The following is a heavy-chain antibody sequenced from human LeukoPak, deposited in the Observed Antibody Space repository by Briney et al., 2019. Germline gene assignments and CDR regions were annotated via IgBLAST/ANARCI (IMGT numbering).Heavy chain of an antibody. J-gene: IGHJ6*04. V-gene: IGHV3-48*03. CDR1: GFTFSSYA. CDR3: AELGITMIGGV. Sequence: GGSLRLSCAASGFTFSSYAMSWVRQAPGKGLEWVSNISSSGSTIYYADSVKGRFTISRDNAKNSLYPQMNSLRAEDTAVYYCAELGITMIGGVWGKGTTVTISS. D-gene: IGHD3-10*02. CDR2: ISSSGSTI.